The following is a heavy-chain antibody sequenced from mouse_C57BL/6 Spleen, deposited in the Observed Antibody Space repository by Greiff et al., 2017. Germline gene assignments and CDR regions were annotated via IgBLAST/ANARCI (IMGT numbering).Heavy chain of an antibody. CDR3: AGDDYDGDWDFDV. Sequence: VQLQQSVAELVRPGASVKLSCTASGFTIKNTYMHWVKQRPEQGLEWIGRICPANGNNKYAPMFQGKATITADTSSNTSYLQLSILTSDDTANNYRAGDDYDGDWDFDVWGTGTTVTVSS. CDR1: GFTIKNTY. V-gene: IGHV14-3*01. CDR2: ICPANGNN. D-gene: IGHD2-4*01. J-gene: IGHJ1*03.